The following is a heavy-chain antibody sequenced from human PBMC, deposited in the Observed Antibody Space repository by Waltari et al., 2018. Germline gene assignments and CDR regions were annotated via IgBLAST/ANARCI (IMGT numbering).Heavy chain of an antibody. CDR2: IIPIFGTA. Sequence: QVQLVQSGAEVKKPGSSVKVSCKASGGTFSSYAISWVRQAPGQGLEWMVGIIPIFGTANYAQKFQGRVTITADESTSTAYMELSSLRSEDTAVYYCARYPLYYYDSSGYLGYWGQGTLVTVSS. CDR1: GGTFSSYA. CDR3: ARYPLYYYDSSGYLGY. V-gene: IGHV1-69*01. D-gene: IGHD3-22*01. J-gene: IGHJ4*02.